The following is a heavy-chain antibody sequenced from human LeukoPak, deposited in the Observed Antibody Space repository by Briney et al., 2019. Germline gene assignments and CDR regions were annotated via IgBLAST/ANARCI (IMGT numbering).Heavy chain of an antibody. CDR2: IYYSGST. CDR1: GGSISSSSYY. Sequence: SETLSLTCTVSGGSISSSSYYWGWIRQPPGTGLEWIGSIYYSGSTYYNPSPKSRVTISVDTSKNQFSLKLSSVTAADTAVYYCARVDDYVWGSYRIQGFDYWGQGTLVTVSS. V-gene: IGHV4-39*07. CDR3: ARVDDYVWGSYRIQGFDY. J-gene: IGHJ4*02. D-gene: IGHD3-16*02.